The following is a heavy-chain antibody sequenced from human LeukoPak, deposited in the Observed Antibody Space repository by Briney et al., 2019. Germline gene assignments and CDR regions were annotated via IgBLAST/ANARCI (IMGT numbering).Heavy chain of an antibody. CDR2: ISGSGGST. Sequence: GGSLRLSCAASGFTFSSYAMSWVRQAPGKGLDWVSAISGSGGSTYYADSVKGRFTISRDNSKNTLYLQMNSLRAEDTAVYYCARDLEGPLDYWGQGTLVTVSS. V-gene: IGHV3-23*01. D-gene: IGHD1-1*01. J-gene: IGHJ4*02. CDR1: GFTFSSYA. CDR3: ARDLEGPLDY.